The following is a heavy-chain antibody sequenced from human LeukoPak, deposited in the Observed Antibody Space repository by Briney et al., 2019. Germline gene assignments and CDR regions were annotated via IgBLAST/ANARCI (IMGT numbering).Heavy chain of an antibody. Sequence: SETLSLTCTVSGGSISNGNYYWSWIRQPAGKGLEWIGRIYTSGSTNYNPSLKSRVTMSVDTSKNQFSLKLSSVTAADTAVYYCARTPIYYYDNSGYYSWGQGTLVTVSS. CDR3: ARTPIYYYDNSGYYS. CDR1: GGSISNGNYY. V-gene: IGHV4-61*02. CDR2: IYTSGST. J-gene: IGHJ4*02. D-gene: IGHD3-22*01.